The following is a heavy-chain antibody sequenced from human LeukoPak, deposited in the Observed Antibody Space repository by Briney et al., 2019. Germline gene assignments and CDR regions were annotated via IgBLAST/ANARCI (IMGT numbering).Heavy chain of an antibody. Sequence: SETLSLTCTVSGDSISSGDYYWSWIRQPAGKGLEWIVRISSSGSTNYNPSLKSRVTISVDTSKNQFSLKLSSVTAADTAVYYCARSENIWVEFAFDIWGQGTMVTVSS. D-gene: IGHD2/OR15-2a*01. CDR1: GDSISSGDYY. J-gene: IGHJ3*02. CDR3: ARSENIWVEFAFDI. V-gene: IGHV4-61*02. CDR2: ISSSGST.